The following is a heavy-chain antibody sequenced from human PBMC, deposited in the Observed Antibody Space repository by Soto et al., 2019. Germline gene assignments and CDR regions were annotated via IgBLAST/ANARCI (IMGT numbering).Heavy chain of an antibody. J-gene: IGHJ6*03. CDR1: GYSVTNYG. CDR2: ISAFNGNT. CDR3: ARDRGVAPPVAGNTHYYYYMDV. D-gene: IGHD6-19*01. V-gene: IGHV1-18*01. Sequence: QSQLVQYGADVKKPGASVTVSCKASGYSVTNYGVTWVRHAPGQGLEWMGWISAFNGNTHYAQNLQGRVTMTKDASTSTAYRVLRSLKADDTAVYYCARDRGVAPPVAGNTHYYYYMDVWGKGTTVTVSS.